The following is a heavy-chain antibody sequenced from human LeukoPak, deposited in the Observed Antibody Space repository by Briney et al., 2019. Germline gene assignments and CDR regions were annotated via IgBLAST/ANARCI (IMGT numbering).Heavy chain of an antibody. CDR3: ARGEAALGY. J-gene: IGHJ4*02. V-gene: IGHV4-59*01. CDR2: IYYSGST. Sequence: SETLSLTCTVSGGCISSYYWSWIRQPPGKGLEWIGYIYYSGSTNYNPSLKSRVTISVDTSKNQFSLKLSSVTAADTAVYYCARGEAALGYWGQGTLVTVSS. CDR1: GGCISSYY. D-gene: IGHD6-13*01.